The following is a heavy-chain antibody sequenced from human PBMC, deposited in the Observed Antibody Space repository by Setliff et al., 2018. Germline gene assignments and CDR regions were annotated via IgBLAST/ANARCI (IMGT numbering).Heavy chain of an antibody. Sequence: SETLSLTCAVSANTLSTSYYWGWVRQPAGRGLEWIGRIYTSGTTNYSPSLKSRVSISSDTSKNVISLKLNSVTAADTAVYFCAREYVVISFVRNTHSHYGMDVWGQGTTVTVSS. CDR3: AREYVVISFVRNTHSHYGMDV. D-gene: IGHD2-21*01. CDR1: ANTLSTSYY. V-gene: IGHV4-38-2*02. CDR2: IYTSGTT. J-gene: IGHJ6*02.